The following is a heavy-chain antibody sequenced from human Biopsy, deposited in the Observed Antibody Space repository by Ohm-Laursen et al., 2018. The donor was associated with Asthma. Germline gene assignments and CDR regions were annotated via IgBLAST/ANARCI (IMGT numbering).Heavy chain of an antibody. CDR1: GFTFGDYW. CDR2: IKHDGSEK. J-gene: IGHJ1*01. V-gene: IGHV3-7*01. D-gene: IGHD3-3*02. CDR3: ARTFHFWSPYHAEHYQL. Sequence: SLRLSCAAPGFTFGDYWMSWVRQVPGKGLEWVANIKHDGSEKNHVDSLKGRFTISGDNAKNSLYLQMSSLRAEDTAVYYCARTFHFWSPYHAEHYQLWGQGTLVTVSS.